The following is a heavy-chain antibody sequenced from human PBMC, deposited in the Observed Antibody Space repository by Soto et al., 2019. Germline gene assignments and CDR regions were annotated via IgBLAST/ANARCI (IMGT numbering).Heavy chain of an antibody. CDR1: GYTFTGYY. J-gene: IGHJ3*02. D-gene: IGHD3-10*01. CDR3: ARDGTRSGRAFDI. Sequence: QVQLVQSGAEVKKPGASVKVSCKASGYTFTGYYIHWVRQAPGQGLEWMGWMNPNTGATTYTQTFQGRVTMTRDTSISTAYMELTRLTSDDTAVYYCARDGTRSGRAFDIWGQGTLVTVSS. CDR2: MNPNTGAT. V-gene: IGHV1-2*02.